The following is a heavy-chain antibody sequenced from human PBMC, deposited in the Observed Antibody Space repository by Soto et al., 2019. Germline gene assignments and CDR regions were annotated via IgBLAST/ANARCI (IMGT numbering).Heavy chain of an antibody. CDR2: IYHSGST. Sequence: QLQLQESGSGLVKPSQTLSLTCAVSGGSISSGGYSWSWIRQPPGKGLEWIGYIYHSGSTYYNPSLKSRVTISVDRSKNQCSLKLSSVTAADTAVYYCARDCGGDCSVDWYFDLWGRGTLVTVSS. CDR3: ARDCGGDCSVDWYFDL. CDR1: GGSISSGGYS. V-gene: IGHV4-30-2*01. J-gene: IGHJ2*01. D-gene: IGHD2-21*02.